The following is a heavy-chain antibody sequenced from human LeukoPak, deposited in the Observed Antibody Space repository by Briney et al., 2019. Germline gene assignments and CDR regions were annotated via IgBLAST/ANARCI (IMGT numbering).Heavy chain of an antibody. J-gene: IGHJ6*02. Sequence: GGSLRLSCAASGFSFNSYAMSWVRQAPGKGLEWVSAVSGRGERTYYADFVQGRFSISRDNSKDTVYQQMNSLRAGDTAIYYCANQPGLYDSGWSWTYHFFGVDVWGQGTTVTVSS. CDR3: ANQPGLYDSGWSWTYHFFGVDV. D-gene: IGHD6-19*01. CDR2: VSGRGERT. CDR1: GFSFNSYA. V-gene: IGHV3-23*01.